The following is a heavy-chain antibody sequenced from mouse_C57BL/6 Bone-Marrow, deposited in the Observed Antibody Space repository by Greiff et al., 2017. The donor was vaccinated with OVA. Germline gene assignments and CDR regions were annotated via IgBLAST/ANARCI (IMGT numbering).Heavy chain of an antibody. V-gene: IGHV10-3*01. CDR2: IRSKSSNYAT. CDR3: VRDRIYYDYDEYAMDY. CDR1: GFTFNTYA. D-gene: IGHD2-4*01. J-gene: IGHJ4*01. Sequence: EVQLVESGGGLVQPKGSLKLSCAASGFTFNTYAMHWVRQAPGKGLEWVARIRSKSSNYATYYADSVKDRFTISRDDSQSMLYLQMNNLKTEDTAMYYCVRDRIYYDYDEYAMDYWGQGTSVTVSS.